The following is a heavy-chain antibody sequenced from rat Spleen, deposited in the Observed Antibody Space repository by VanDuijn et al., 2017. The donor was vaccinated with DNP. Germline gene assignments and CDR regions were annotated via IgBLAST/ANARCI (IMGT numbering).Heavy chain of an antibody. CDR3: ATGVYGGYADWFTY. J-gene: IGHJ3*01. V-gene: IGHV5-31*01. Sequence: EVQLVESGGDLVQPGRSLKLSCIASGFTFSTFWMTWIRQVPGKGLEWVASITTSGGNTYYPDSVKGRFTISRDNAKDTQYLQMDSLRPEDTATYYCATGVYGGYADWFTYWGQGTLVTVSS. CDR2: ITTSGGNT. D-gene: IGHD1-11*01. CDR1: GFTFSTFW.